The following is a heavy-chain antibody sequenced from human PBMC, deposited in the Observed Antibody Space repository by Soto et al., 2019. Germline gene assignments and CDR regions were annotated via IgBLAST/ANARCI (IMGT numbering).Heavy chain of an antibody. CDR3: ARGMAGHCSSTSCYYMDV. CDR1: GYTFTSYD. J-gene: IGHJ6*03. Sequence: QGQLVQSGAEVKKPGASVKVSCKASGYTFTSYDINWVRQATGQGLEWMGWMNPNSGNTGYAQKFQGRVTMTRNTSISTAYMELSSLRSEDTAVYYCARGMAGHCSSTSCYYMDVWGKRTTVTVSS. CDR2: MNPNSGNT. V-gene: IGHV1-8*01. D-gene: IGHD2-2*01.